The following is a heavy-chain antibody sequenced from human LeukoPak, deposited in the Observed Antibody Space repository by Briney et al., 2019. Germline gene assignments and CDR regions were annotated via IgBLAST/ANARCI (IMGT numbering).Heavy chain of an antibody. Sequence: SETLSLTCTVSGSSISSSSHYWGWIRQPPGKGLEWIGSMYYRGSTYLNPSLKSRVTISVDAPKNQFSLKLSSVTAADTAVYYCATTTIRLGYWGQGTLVSVSS. D-gene: IGHD1-26*01. V-gene: IGHV4-39*07. CDR3: ATTTIRLGY. CDR2: MYYRGST. CDR1: GSSISSSSHY. J-gene: IGHJ4*02.